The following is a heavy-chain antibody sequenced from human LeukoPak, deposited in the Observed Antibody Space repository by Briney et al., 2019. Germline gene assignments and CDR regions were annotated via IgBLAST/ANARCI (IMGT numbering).Heavy chain of an antibody. CDR1: GFTFSSYA. D-gene: IGHD6-6*01. CDR2: ISGSGGST. Sequence: GGSLRLSCAASGFTFSSYAMSWVRQAPGKGLEWVSAISGSGGSTYYADSVKGRFTISRDNSKNTLYLQINSLRAEDTAVYYCAKDRGVTVAARPPHDYWGQGTLVTVSS. V-gene: IGHV3-23*01. CDR3: AKDRGVTVAARPPHDY. J-gene: IGHJ4*02.